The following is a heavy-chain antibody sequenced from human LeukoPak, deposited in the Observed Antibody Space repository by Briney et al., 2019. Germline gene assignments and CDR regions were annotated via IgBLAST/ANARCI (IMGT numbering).Heavy chain of an antibody. J-gene: IGHJ3*02. V-gene: IGHV3-30*02. CDR3: AKDILLGATDYDAFDI. CDR1: GFTFSSYG. CDR2: IRYDGSNK. Sequence: GGSLRLSCAASGFTFSSYGMHWVRQAPGKGLEWVAFIRYDGSNKYYADSVKGRFTISRDNSKNTLYLQMNSLRAEDTAVYYCAKDILLGATDYDAFDIWGQGTMVTVSS. D-gene: IGHD1-26*01.